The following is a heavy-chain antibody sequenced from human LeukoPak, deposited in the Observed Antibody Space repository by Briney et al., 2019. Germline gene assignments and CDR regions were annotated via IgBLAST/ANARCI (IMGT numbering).Heavy chain of an antibody. CDR3: ARTGSSWPLYYYYYMDV. CDR1: GGSISSHY. CDR2: VSDSGST. D-gene: IGHD6-13*01. Sequence: SETLSLTCTVYGGSISSHYWSWIRQPPGKGLEWIGYVSDSGSTNYNLSLKSRVTVSVDTSKDQFSLKLTSVTAADTAVYYCARTGSSWPLYYYYYMDVWGKGTTVTVSS. V-gene: IGHV4-59*11. J-gene: IGHJ6*03.